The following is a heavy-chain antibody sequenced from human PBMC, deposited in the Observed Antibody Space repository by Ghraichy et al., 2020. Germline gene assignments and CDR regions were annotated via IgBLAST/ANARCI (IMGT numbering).Heavy chain of an antibody. D-gene: IGHD3-16*01. Sequence: SGPTLVKPTETLTLTCTFSGFSITTSGVGVGWIRQSPGKALEWLGLIYWDDDRRYSQSLRSRIAITKDTSKNQVVLSMTYMDSVDTGTYYCAHRVSSSGSDYNGGIFDFWGQGILVTVS. CDR2: IYWDDDR. J-gene: IGHJ4*02. CDR1: GFSITTSGVG. V-gene: IGHV2-5*02. CDR3: AHRVSSSGSDYNGGIFDF.